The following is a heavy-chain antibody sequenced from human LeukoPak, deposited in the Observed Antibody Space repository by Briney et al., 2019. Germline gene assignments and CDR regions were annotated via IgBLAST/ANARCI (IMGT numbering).Heavy chain of an antibody. CDR2: LYYSGST. V-gene: IGHV4-59*01. CDR1: GGSISSYY. J-gene: IGHJ6*02. Sequence: SETLSLTCTVSGGSISSYYWSWIRQPPEKGLEWIGYLYYSGSTNYNPSLKSRVTISVDTSKNQFSLKLSSVTAADTAVYYCARGYCIGNNYYGMDVWGQGTTVTVSS. D-gene: IGHD1-26*01. CDR3: ARGYCIGNNYYGMDV.